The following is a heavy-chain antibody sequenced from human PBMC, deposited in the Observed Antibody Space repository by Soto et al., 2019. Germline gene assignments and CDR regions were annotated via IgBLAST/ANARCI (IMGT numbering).Heavy chain of an antibody. D-gene: IGHD1-26*01. CDR2: IYYSGST. CDR1: GGSISSSSYY. CDR3: AREPYSGSYSRLDYFDY. J-gene: IGHJ4*02. Sequence: SETLSLTCTVSGGSISSSSYYWGWLRQPPGKGLEWIGNIYYSGSTNYNPSLKSRVTISVDTSKNQFSLKLSSVTAADTAVYYCAREPYSGSYSRLDYFDYWGQGTLVTVSS. V-gene: IGHV4-39*07.